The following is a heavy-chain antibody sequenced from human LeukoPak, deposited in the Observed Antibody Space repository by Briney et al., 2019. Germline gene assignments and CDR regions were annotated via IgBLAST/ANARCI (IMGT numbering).Heavy chain of an antibody. CDR3: ARGGYCHTTRCQNWFDP. CDR2: ISPYNGDT. V-gene: IGHV1-18*01. J-gene: IGHJ5*02. CDR1: GYTFSDYG. Sequence: ASVKVSCKASGYTFSDYGISWVRQAPGQGLEWMGWISPYNGDTTYAQNLPGRVTLTTDTPTSTAYMELRSLRSDDTAVYYCARGGYCHTTRCQNWFDPWGQGTLVSVSS. D-gene: IGHD2-2*01.